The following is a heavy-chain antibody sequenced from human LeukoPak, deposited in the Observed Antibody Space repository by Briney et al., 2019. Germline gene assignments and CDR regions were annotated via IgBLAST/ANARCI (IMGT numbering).Heavy chain of an antibody. Sequence: GSVSVSCKASGYTFTDYHLHWVGQGPGQGLEWMGWILPDRGATNYPQTFGGRVTMTKETSIRTAYMELSRLRSDDTGVYYCARAYSSGWYASTDYWGQGTLVTVSS. CDR1: GYTFTDYH. CDR2: ILPDRGAT. D-gene: IGHD6-19*01. CDR3: ARAYSSGWYASTDY. V-gene: IGHV1-2*02. J-gene: IGHJ4*02.